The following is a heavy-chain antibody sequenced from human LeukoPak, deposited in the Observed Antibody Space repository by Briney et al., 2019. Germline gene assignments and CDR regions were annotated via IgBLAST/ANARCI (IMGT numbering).Heavy chain of an antibody. CDR1: GYTFTSYD. CDR2: MNPNSGNT. V-gene: IGHV1-8*01. J-gene: IGHJ6*02. CDR3: ARVPSSYYYGMDV. Sequence: ASVKVSCKASGYTFTSYDINWVRQATGQGLERMGWMNPNSGNTGYAQKFQDRVTMTRDTSMSTVYMELRSLRSEDTAVYFCARVPSSYYYGMDVWGQGTTVTVSS. D-gene: IGHD2-2*01.